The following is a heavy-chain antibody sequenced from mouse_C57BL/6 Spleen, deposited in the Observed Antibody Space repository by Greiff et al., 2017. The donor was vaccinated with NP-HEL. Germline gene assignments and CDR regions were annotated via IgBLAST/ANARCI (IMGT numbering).Heavy chain of an antibody. CDR3: ARVIYYGNYFDY. CDR2: ISDGGSYT. V-gene: IGHV5-4*03. D-gene: IGHD2-1*01. J-gene: IGHJ2*01. Sequence: EVKLVESGGGLVKPGGSLKLSCAASGFTFSSYAMSWVRQTPEKRLEWVATISDGGSYTYYPDNVKGRFTISRDNAKNNLYLQMSHLKSEDTAMYYCARVIYYGNYFDYWGQGTTLTVSS. CDR1: GFTFSSYA.